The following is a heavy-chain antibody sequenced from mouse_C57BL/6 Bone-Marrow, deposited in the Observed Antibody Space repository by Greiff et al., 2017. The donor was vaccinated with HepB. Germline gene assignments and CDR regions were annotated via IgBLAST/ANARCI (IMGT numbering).Heavy chain of an antibody. CDR1: GYSFTGYF. CDR2: INPYNGDT. J-gene: IGHJ3*01. D-gene: IGHD2-2*01. V-gene: IGHV1-20*01. CDR3: AREDLVTPFAY. Sequence: EVMLVESGPELVKPGDSVKISCKASGYSFTGYFMNWVMQSHGKSLEWIGRINPYNGDTFYNQKFKGKATLTVDKSSSTAHMELRSLTSEDSAVYYCAREDLVTPFAYWGQGTLVTVSA.